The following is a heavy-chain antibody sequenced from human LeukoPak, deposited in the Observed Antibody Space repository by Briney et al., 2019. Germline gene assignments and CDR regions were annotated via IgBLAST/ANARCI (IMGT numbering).Heavy chain of an antibody. J-gene: IGHJ4*02. Sequence: PGGSLRLSCAASGFTFSSYWMHWVRQAPGKGLVWVSRIKSDGSTTDYADSVKGRFTISRDNAKNMLYLQMDSLRVEDTAVYYCVKYSSGFNWGQGTLVTVSS. V-gene: IGHV3-74*01. CDR2: IKSDGSTT. CDR1: GFTFSSYW. D-gene: IGHD6-19*01. CDR3: VKYSSGFN.